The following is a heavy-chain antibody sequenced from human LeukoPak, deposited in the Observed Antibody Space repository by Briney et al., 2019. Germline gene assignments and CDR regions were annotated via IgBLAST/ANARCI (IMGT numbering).Heavy chain of an antibody. J-gene: IGHJ4*02. D-gene: IGHD6-19*01. CDR1: GFTFSSYV. Sequence: GGSLILSCAASGFTFSSYVMHWVRQAPGKGLEWVAVISYDGSNKYYADSVKGRFTISRDNSKNTLYLQMNSLRPEDTSVYYCAKTGSGWYFDYWGQGTLVTVSS. CDR2: ISYDGSNK. CDR3: AKTGSGWYFDY. V-gene: IGHV3-30*18.